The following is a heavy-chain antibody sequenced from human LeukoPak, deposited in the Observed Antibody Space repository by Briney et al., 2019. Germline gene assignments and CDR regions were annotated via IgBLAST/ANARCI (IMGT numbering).Heavy chain of an antibody. D-gene: IGHD3-22*01. CDR3: TRMYLYESSGYRPSDY. CDR1: GFTFGNYW. V-gene: IGHV3-7*01. CDR2: VKEDGSEN. Sequence: GGSLRLSCVTSGFTFGNYWMRWVRQAPGKGLEWVAKVKEDGSENNYVDSVKGRFTISRDNAENAVHLEMNSLRAEDTAIYYCTRMYLYESSGYRPSDYWGQGTLVTVSS. J-gene: IGHJ4*02.